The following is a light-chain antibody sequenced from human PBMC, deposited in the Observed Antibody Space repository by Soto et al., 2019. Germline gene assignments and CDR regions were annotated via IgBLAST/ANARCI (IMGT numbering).Light chain of an antibody. V-gene: IGKV4-1*01. Sequence: DIVMTQSPGSLTVSLGETATINCKPSQSVLYSSNNKDYLAWYQQKPGQPPKLLIYWASTRESGVPDRFSGSGSGTDFTLTISSLQAEDVAVYYCQQYYSVPRTFGQGTKVDIK. CDR2: WAS. CDR1: QSVLYSSNNKDY. J-gene: IGKJ1*01. CDR3: QQYYSVPRT.